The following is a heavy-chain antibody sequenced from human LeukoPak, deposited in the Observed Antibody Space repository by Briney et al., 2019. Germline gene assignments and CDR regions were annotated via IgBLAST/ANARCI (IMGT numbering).Heavy chain of an antibody. CDR1: GNTFSNYG. J-gene: IGHJ5*02. V-gene: IGHV1-18*01. CDR3: ARDVGVTRSDP. Sequence: VASVKVSCKASGNTFSNYGFSWVRQAPGQGLEWMGWINANSGNTDYAQNFQGRVTLTTDTSTNVAYMELRSLTSDDTAVYYCARDVGVTRSDPWGQGTLVTVSS. D-gene: IGHD3-22*01. CDR2: INANSGNT.